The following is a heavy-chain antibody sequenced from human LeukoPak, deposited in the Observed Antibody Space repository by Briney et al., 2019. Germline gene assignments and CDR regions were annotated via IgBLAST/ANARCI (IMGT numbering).Heavy chain of an antibody. V-gene: IGHV1-18*04. CDR2: ISACNGNT. D-gene: IGHD6-13*01. J-gene: IGHJ5*02. CDR3: ARDGTYYAIKDSSWYWFDP. CDR1: GCTFTSYG. Sequence: ASVKVSCKASGCTFTSYGVSWVRQAPGQGLEWMGWISACNGNTNYAQKLQGRVTMTTDTSTSTAYMELRSLRSDDTAVYYCARDGTYYAIKDSSWYWFDPWGQGTLVTVSS.